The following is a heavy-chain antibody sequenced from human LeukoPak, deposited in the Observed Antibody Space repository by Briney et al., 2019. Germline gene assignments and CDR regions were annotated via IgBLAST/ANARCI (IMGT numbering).Heavy chain of an antibody. J-gene: IGHJ1*01. V-gene: IGHV4-34*01. CDR1: GGSFSGYY. CDR3: ARTAVGKVVRGVFQH. Sequence: SETLSLTGAVYGGSFSGYYWSWIRQPPGKGLEWIGEINHSGSTNYNPSLKSRVTISVDTSKNQFSLKLSTVTAADTAVYYCARTAVGKVVRGVFQHWGQGTLVTVSS. CDR2: INHSGST. D-gene: IGHD3-10*01.